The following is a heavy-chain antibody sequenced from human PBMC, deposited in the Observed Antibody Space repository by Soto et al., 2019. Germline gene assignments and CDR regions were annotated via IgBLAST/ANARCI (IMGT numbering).Heavy chain of an antibody. D-gene: IGHD3-22*01. CDR1: GYTFTSYA. Sequence: GASVKDSCKASGYTFTSYAMHWVRQAPGQRLEWMGWINAGNGNTKYSQKFQGRVTITRDTSASTAYMELSRLRSEDTAVYYCARDTYYYDSSGYHYWGQGTLVTVSA. CDR3: ARDTYYYDSSGYHY. V-gene: IGHV1-3*01. CDR2: INAGNGNT. J-gene: IGHJ4*02.